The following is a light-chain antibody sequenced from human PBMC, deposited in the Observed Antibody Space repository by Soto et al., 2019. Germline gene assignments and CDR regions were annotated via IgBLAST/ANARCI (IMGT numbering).Light chain of an antibody. Sequence: EIVMTQSPATLSVSPGERATLSCRASQSVSSNVAWYQQKPGQAPRLLIYGASTRATGIPARFSGSGSGTEFTLTISSLQSEDFAVDYCQQYNNWPTFGPGTKVNIK. CDR1: QSVSSN. V-gene: IGKV3-15*01. CDR2: GAS. J-gene: IGKJ3*01. CDR3: QQYNNWPT.